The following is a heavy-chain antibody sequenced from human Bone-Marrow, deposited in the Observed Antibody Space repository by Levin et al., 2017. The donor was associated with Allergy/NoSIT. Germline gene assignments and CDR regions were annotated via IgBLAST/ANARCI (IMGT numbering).Heavy chain of an antibody. D-gene: IGHD1-1*01. CDR2: IYYSGST. J-gene: IGHJ5*02. CDR1: GASIMSNDYY. Sequence: PSETLSLTCTVSGASIMSNDYYWSWIRQPPGKGLEWTGIIYYSGSTYFNPSLKNRVTMSKETSQNQFSLTLTSVTAADAGVYYCAIGHPQQHLDGSWFDPLGRGTRVTVSS. V-gene: IGHV4-39*07. CDR3: AIGHPQQHLDGSWFDP.